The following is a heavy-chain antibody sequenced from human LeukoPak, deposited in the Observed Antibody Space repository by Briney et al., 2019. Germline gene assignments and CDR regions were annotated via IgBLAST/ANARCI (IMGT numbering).Heavy chain of an antibody. CDR1: GGSISSYY. J-gene: IGHJ4*02. V-gene: IGHV4-59*01. D-gene: IGHD3-22*01. CDR3: ARSTPLADYYDSSGYYTPGYYFDY. Sequence: SETLPLTCTVSGGSISSYYWSWIRQPPGQGLEWIGYLFYSGSTNYNPSLKSRVTISVDTSKNQFSLKLSSVTAADTAVYYCARSTPLADYYDSSGYYTPGYYFDYWGQGTLVTVSS. CDR2: LFYSGST.